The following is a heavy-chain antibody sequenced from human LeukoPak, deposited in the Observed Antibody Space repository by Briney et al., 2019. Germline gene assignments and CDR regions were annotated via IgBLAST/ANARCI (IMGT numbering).Heavy chain of an antibody. V-gene: IGHV4-59*08. D-gene: IGHD2-21*01. Sequence: SETLSLTCTVSGGSITGYYWSWIRQPPGKGLEWIGNIYYSGSTNYNPCLKSRVTISLDTSKNQFSLKLSSVTAADTAVYYCARHKLASWFDPWGQGTLVTVSS. J-gene: IGHJ5*02. CDR2: IYYSGST. CDR1: GGSITGYY. CDR3: ARHKLASWFDP.